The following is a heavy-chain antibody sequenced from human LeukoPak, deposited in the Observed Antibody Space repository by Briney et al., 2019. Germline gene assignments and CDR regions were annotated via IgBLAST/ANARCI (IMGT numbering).Heavy chain of an antibody. Sequence: ASVKVSCKASGYTFTSYYMHWVRQAPGQGLEWMGIINPSGGSTSYARKFQGRVTITADESTSTAYMELSSLRSEDTAIYYCARDNSLEDMAWWFDPWGQGTLVIVSS. V-gene: IGHV1-46*01. D-gene: IGHD5-24*01. J-gene: IGHJ5*02. CDR1: GYTFTSYY. CDR2: INPSGGST. CDR3: ARDNSLEDMAWWFDP.